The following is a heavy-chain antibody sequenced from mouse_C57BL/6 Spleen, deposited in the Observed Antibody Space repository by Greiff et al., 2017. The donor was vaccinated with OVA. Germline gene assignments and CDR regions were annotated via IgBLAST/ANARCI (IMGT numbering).Heavy chain of an antibody. CDR3: TPDHYYGSSPWYFDV. CDR2: IRNKANNHAT. Sequence: EVKVIESGGGLVQPGGSMKLSCAASGFTFSDAWMDWVRQSPEKGLEWVAEIRNKANNHATYYAESVKGRFTISRDDSKSSVYLQMNSLRAEDTGIYYCTPDHYYGSSPWYFDVWGTGTTGTVSS. J-gene: IGHJ1*03. CDR1: GFTFSDAW. V-gene: IGHV6-6*01. D-gene: IGHD1-1*01.